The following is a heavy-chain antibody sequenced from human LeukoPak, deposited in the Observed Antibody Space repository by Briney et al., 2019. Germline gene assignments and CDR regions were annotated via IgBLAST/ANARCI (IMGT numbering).Heavy chain of an antibody. CDR3: ARLGFGEGTQRITIFGVVMSPDY. CDR2: INPNSGGT. Sequence: ASVKVSCKASGYTFTGYYMHWVRQAPGQGLEWMGWINPNSGGTNYAQKFQGRVTMTRDTSISTAYMELSRLRSDDTAVYYCARLGFGEGTQRITIFGVVMSPDYWGQGTLVTVSS. J-gene: IGHJ4*02. CDR1: GYTFTGYY. D-gene: IGHD3-3*01. V-gene: IGHV1-2*02.